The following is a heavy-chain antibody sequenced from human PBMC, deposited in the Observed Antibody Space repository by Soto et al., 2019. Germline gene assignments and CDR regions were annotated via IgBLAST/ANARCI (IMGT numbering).Heavy chain of an antibody. D-gene: IGHD5-12*01. Sequence: QITLKESGPTLVRPPQTLTLTCTFSGFSLTSGVGVGWIRQPPGKALEWLALIYWDDDKRYSPSLKNRFTITKDTSKNQVVLTMTNVGPVDTATYFCAHIDPEIVTVGGHGGFDYWGQGTLVTVSS. J-gene: IGHJ4*02. CDR2: IYWDDDK. CDR1: GFSLTSGVG. V-gene: IGHV2-5*02. CDR3: AHIDPEIVTVGGHGGFDY.